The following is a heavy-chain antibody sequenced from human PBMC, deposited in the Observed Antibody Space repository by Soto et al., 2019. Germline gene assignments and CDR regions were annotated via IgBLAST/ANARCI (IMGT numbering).Heavy chain of an antibody. CDR3: ARATGTLRSRNCDY. CDR1: GGSISTVGHY. V-gene: IGHV4-31*03. CDR2: IYHTGST. Sequence: QVQLQESGPKLVKPSQTLSLTCSVSGGSISTVGHYWTWIRQPPGKGREWIGSIYHTGSTHYSKSLRSRLTMSVDTSKSQFSLRLSSVTAADTAVYYCARATGTLRSRNCDYWGQGSLVTVSS. J-gene: IGHJ4*02. D-gene: IGHD1-1*01.